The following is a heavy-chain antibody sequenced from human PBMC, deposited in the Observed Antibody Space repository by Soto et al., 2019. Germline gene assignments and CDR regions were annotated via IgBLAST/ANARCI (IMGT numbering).Heavy chain of an antibody. CDR2: IYYSGST. J-gene: IGHJ4*02. V-gene: IGHV4-59*01. CDR3: ASSFYYGSGSYLDY. Sequence: SETLSLTCTVSGGSISSYYWSWIRQPPGKGLEWIGYIYYSGSTNYNPSLKSRVTISVDTSKNQFSLKLSSVAAADTAVYYCASSFYYGSGSYLDYWGQGTLVTVSS. D-gene: IGHD3-10*01. CDR1: GGSISSYY.